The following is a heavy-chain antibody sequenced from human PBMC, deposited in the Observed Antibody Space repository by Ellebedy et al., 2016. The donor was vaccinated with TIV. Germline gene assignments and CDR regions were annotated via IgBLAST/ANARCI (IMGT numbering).Heavy chain of an antibody. V-gene: IGHV3-74*03. Sequence: PGGSLRLSCEVSGFTFSGYWMHWVRQAPGKGLVLVSSITTHDEKYAYSVKGRFTVSSDNAKNSVYLQLNSLRAEDTAVYYCGRILGGSGSLSEAIDYWGQGSLVIVSS. CDR2: ITTHDE. CDR3: GRILGGSGSLSEAIDY. D-gene: IGHD5-12*01. J-gene: IGHJ4*02. CDR1: GFTFSGYW.